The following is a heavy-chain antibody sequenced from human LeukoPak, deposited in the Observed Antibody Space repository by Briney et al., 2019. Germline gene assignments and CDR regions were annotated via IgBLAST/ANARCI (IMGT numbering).Heavy chain of an antibody. CDR1: GFTFSNFA. CDR2: IVGSSST. V-gene: IGHV3-21*04. CDR3: AKALNYWYFDL. Sequence: GGSLRLSCAASGFTFSNFAMTWVRRAPGKGLEWVSSIVGSSSTYYADSLKGRFTISRDNAKNSLYLQMNSLRAEDTATYYCAKALNYWYFDLWGRGNLVTVSS. J-gene: IGHJ2*01.